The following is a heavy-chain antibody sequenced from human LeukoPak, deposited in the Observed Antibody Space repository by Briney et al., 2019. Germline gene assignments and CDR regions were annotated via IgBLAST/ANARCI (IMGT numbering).Heavy chain of an antibody. CDR3: ARDKGEYYYDSSGYYPDY. CDR1: GFTFSSYA. V-gene: IGHV3-30*04. Sequence: GRSLRLSCAASGFTFSSYAMHWVRQAPGKGLEWVAVISYDGSNKYYADSVKGRFTISRDNSKNTLYLQMNSLRAEDTAVYYCARDKGEYYYDSSGYYPDYWGQGTLVTVSS. CDR2: ISYDGSNK. J-gene: IGHJ4*02. D-gene: IGHD3-22*01.